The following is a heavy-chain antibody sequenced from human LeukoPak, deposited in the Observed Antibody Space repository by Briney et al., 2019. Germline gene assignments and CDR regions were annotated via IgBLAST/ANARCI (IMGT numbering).Heavy chain of an antibody. D-gene: IGHD1-26*01. Sequence: PSETLSLTCTVSGGSISSYYWSWIRQPPGKGLEWIGYIYYSGSTNYNPSLKSRVTISVDTSKNQFSLKLSSVTAVDTAVYYCARDSGSYWGYFDYWGQGTLVTVSS. CDR1: GGSISSYY. V-gene: IGHV4-59*01. J-gene: IGHJ4*02. CDR3: ARDSGSYWGYFDY. CDR2: IYYSGST.